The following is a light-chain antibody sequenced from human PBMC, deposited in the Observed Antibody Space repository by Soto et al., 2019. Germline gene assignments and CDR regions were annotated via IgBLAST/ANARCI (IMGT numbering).Light chain of an antibody. CDR3: AAWEDSLNGWV. Sequence: QSVLTQPPSASGTPGQRVTISCSGSSSNVGSNTVSWYQQLPGTAPKVLIYSDDQRPSGVPDRFSGSMSGSSASLAISGLQSGDEADYYCAAWEDSLNGWVIGGGTQLTVL. V-gene: IGLV1-44*01. J-gene: IGLJ3*02. CDR1: SSNVGSNT. CDR2: SDD.